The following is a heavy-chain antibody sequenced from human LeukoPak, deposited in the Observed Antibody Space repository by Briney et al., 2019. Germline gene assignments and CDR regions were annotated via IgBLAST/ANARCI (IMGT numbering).Heavy chain of an antibody. CDR3: ARRKRSGCSSTSCLLNWFDP. Sequence: PSETLSLTCAVYGGSFSGYYRSWIRQPPGKGLEWIGETNHSGSTNYNPSLKSRVTISVDTSKNQFSLKLSSVTAADTAVYYCARRKRSGCSSTSCLLNWFDPWGQGTLVTVSS. J-gene: IGHJ5*02. CDR2: TNHSGST. CDR1: GGSFSGYY. V-gene: IGHV4-34*01. D-gene: IGHD2-2*01.